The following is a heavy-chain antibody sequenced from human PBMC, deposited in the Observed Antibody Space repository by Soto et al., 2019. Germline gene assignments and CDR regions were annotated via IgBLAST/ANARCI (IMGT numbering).Heavy chain of an antibody. J-gene: IGHJ5*02. CDR2: ISSSSSYI. CDR1: GITFSSQS. Sequence: GGSLRLSCEASGITFSSQSMNWVRQAPGKGLEWVSCISSSSSYIYYADSVKGRFAISRDNAKNSLYLQMNSLRAEDTAVYYCARSYGSGSYRDYWFDPWGQGTLVTVSS. D-gene: IGHD3-10*01. V-gene: IGHV3-21*01. CDR3: ARSYGSGSYRDYWFDP.